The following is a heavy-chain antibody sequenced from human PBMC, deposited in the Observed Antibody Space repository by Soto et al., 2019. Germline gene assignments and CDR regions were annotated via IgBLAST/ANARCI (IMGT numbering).Heavy chain of an antibody. CDR1: GFTFSAYA. CDR2: ISYDGRET. D-gene: IGHD3-9*01. V-gene: IGHV3-30-3*01. J-gene: IGHJ4*02. CDR3: ATDPAAVTGSVIDS. Sequence: QVQLLESGGGVVQPGRSLRLSCAASGFTFSAYAFHWVRQAPGKGLEWLSVISYDGRETHYADSVEGRFIISRDSAKKTAYLQMISLRGDATAVYFCATDPAAVTGSVIDSGGQGTLFTVS.